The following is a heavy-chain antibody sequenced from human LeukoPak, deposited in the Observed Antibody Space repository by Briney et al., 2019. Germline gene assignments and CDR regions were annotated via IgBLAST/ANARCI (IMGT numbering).Heavy chain of an antibody. Sequence: PSETLSLTCAVYGGSVSGYYWSWIRQPPGKGLEWIGEINHSGSTNYNPSLKSRVTISVDTSKNQSSLKLSSVTAADTAVYYCARGRYCSSTSCYWVRNWFDPWGQGTLVTVSS. CDR2: INHSGST. CDR3: ARGRYCSSTSCYWVRNWFDP. V-gene: IGHV4-34*01. D-gene: IGHD2-2*01. J-gene: IGHJ5*02. CDR1: GGSVSGYY.